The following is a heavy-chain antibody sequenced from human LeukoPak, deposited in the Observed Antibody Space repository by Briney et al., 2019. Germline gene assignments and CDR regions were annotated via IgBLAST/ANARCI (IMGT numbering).Heavy chain of an antibody. V-gene: IGHV3-30-3*01. CDR3: ARKGARGSYFDY. D-gene: IGHD3-16*01. CDR1: GFTFSSSA. Sequence: GGSLRLSCAASGFTFSSSAMSWVRQAPGKGLEWVAVISYDGSNKYYADSVKGRFTISRDNSKNTLYLQMNSLRAEDTAVYYCARKGARGSYFDYWGQGTLVTVSS. J-gene: IGHJ4*02. CDR2: ISYDGSNK.